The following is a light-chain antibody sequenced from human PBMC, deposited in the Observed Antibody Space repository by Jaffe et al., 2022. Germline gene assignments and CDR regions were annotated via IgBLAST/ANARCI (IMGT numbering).Light chain of an antibody. CDR3: QVWASSTDLDV. Sequence: SYTLTQPPSVSVAPGQTAKITCGGDNIGSKNVHWYQQKPGQAPVLVVFDDSDRPSGIPERFSGSNSGNTATLTISRVEVGDEADYYCQVWASSTDLDVFGGGTTLAVL. J-gene: IGLJ3*02. CDR2: DDS. V-gene: IGLV3-21*02. CDR1: NIGSKN.